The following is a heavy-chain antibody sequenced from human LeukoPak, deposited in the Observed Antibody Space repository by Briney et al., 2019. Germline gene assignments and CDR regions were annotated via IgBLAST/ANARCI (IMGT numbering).Heavy chain of an antibody. D-gene: IGHD2-2*01. CDR1: GGSISSYY. CDR2: IYYSGST. Sequence: SETLSLTCTVSGGSISSYYWSWIRQPPGKGLEWIGYIYYSGSTNYNPSLKSRVTISVDTSKNQFSLKLSSVTAADTAVYYCARGPTVPPDYWGQGTLVTVSS. J-gene: IGHJ4*02. V-gene: IGHV4-59*01. CDR3: ARGPTVPPDY.